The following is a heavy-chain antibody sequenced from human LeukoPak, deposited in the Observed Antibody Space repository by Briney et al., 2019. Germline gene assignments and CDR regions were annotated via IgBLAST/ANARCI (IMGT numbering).Heavy chain of an antibody. CDR3: ARERSSWYGTSFDY. CDR2: IYYSGST. Sequence: SETLSLTCTVSGGSISSSSYYWGWIRQPPGKGLEWIGYIYYSGSTNYNPSLKSRVTISVDTSKNQFSLKLSSVTAADTAVYYCARERSSWYGTSFDYWGQGTLVTVSS. D-gene: IGHD6-13*01. J-gene: IGHJ4*02. V-gene: IGHV4-61*01. CDR1: GGSISSSSYY.